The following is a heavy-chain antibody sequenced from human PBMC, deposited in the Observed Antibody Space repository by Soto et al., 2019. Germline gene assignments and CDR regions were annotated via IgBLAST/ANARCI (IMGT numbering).Heavy chain of an antibody. J-gene: IGHJ4*02. CDR2: IYYSGST. CDR3: ARANYYYDSSGQLYYFDY. Sequence: SETLSLTCTVSGGSISSYYWSWIRQPPGKGLEWIGCIYYSGSTNYNPSLKSRVTISVDTSKNQFSLKLSSVTAADTAVYYCARANYYYDSSGQLYYFDYWGQGTLVTVSS. V-gene: IGHV4-59*01. D-gene: IGHD3-22*01. CDR1: GGSISSYY.